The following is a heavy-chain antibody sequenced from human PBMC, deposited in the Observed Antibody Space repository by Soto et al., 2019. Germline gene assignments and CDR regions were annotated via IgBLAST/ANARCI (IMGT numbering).Heavy chain of an antibody. D-gene: IGHD2-15*01. J-gene: IGHJ6*02. CDR1: GFTFSSYG. CDR2: IWYDGSNK. Sequence: GYLRLSCAASGFTFSSYGMHWVRQAPGKGLEWVAVIWYDGSNKYYADSVKGRFTISRDNSKNTLYLQMNSLRAEDTAVYYCARDQGEKGSSPEMDVWGQGTTGTGSS. V-gene: IGHV3-33*01. CDR3: ARDQGEKGSSPEMDV.